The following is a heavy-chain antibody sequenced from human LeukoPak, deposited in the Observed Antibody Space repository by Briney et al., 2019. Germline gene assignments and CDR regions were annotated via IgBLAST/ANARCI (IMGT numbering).Heavy chain of an antibody. CDR1: GFTFSSYS. J-gene: IGHJ4*02. D-gene: IGHD6-13*01. V-gene: IGHV3-21*01. CDR2: ISSSSSYI. Sequence: PGGSLRLSCAASGFTFSSYSMNWVRQAPGKGLEWVSSISSSSSYIYYADSVKGRFTISRDNAKNSLYLQMNSLRAEDTAVYYCARDHEYSSSWFDYWGQGTLVTVSS. CDR3: ARDHEYSSSWFDY.